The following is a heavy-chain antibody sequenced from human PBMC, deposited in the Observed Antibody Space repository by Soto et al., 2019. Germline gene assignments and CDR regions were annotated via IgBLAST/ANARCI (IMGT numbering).Heavy chain of an antibody. CDR3: AKGGYTFGLLFDS. V-gene: IGHV3-23*01. J-gene: IGHJ4*02. Sequence: GALRLSCAASGFTFGSYAMSWVRQAPGKGLEWVSTIDKTGVSTYYADSVKGRFTISRDNSKQTLYLQMISLRAEDTAVYYCAKGGYTFGLLFDSWSQGTLVTVSS. CDR1: GFTFGSYA. CDR2: IDKTGVST. D-gene: IGHD3-3*01.